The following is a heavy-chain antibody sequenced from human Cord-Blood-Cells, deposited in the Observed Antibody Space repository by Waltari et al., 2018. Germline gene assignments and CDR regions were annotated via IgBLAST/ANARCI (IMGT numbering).Heavy chain of an antibody. D-gene: IGHD3-10*01. V-gene: IGHV3-15*01. CDR3: TTDLDTMVRGVDY. J-gene: IGHJ4*02. Sequence: EVQLVESGGGLVKPGGSLRLSCAASGFTFSNAWMSWVRQAPGKGLEWVGRIKSKTDGGTTDYVAPVKGRFTISRDDSKNTLYLQMNSLKTEDTAVYYCTTDLDTMVRGVDYWGQGTLVTVSS. CDR2: IKSKTDGGTT. CDR1: GFTFSNAW.